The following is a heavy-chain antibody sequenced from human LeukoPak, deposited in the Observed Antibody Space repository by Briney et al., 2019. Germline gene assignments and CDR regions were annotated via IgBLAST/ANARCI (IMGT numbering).Heavy chain of an antibody. J-gene: IGHJ4*02. V-gene: IGHV1-2*06. CDR3: ARIPAATATREY. CDR1: GYTFTGYY. D-gene: IGHD1-26*01. Sequence: ASVKVSCKASGYTFTGYYMHWVRQAPGQGLEWMGRINPNSGGTNYAQKFQGGVTMTRDTSISTAYMELSRLRSDDTAVYYCARIPAATATREYWGQGTLVTVSS. CDR2: INPNSGGT.